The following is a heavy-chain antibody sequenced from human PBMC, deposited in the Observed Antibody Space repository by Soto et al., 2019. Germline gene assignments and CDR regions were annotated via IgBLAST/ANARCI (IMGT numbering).Heavy chain of an antibody. Sequence: PEGSLRLFCAGSGFTFGDSYMSWIRQAPGKGLEWLSYISPGSRYPAYADSVKGRFTISRDNAKRSLYLQMMSLTAEDTAIYYCVRGGCGGLFDPWGQGNMVT. D-gene: IGHD2-21*01. CDR2: ISPGSRYP. CDR3: VRGGCGGLFDP. J-gene: IGHJ5*02. CDR1: GFTFGDSY. V-gene: IGHV3-11*06.